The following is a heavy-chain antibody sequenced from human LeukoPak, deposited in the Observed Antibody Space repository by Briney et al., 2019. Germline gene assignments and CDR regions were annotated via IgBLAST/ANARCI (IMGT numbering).Heavy chain of an antibody. CDR3: ARAGSSPFDY. CDR1: SGSISSHY. J-gene: IGHJ4*02. D-gene: IGHD3-10*01. CDR2: IYYSGRT. Sequence: SETLSLTCTVSSGSISSHYWSWIRQPQGKGRGWIGYIYYSGRTNYNPCLKSRVTISVDTSKNQFSMKLSSVTAADTAVYYCARAGSSPFDYWGQGTLVTVSS. V-gene: IGHV4-59*11.